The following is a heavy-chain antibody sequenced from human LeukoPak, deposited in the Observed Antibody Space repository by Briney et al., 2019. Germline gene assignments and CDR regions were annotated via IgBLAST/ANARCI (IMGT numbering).Heavy chain of an antibody. D-gene: IGHD1-26*01. CDR1: GGSFSGYY. V-gene: IGHV4-34*01. J-gene: IGHJ4*02. CDR2: INHSGST. CDR3: ARDSGSLLTPFDY. Sequence: KPSETLSLTCAVYGGSFSGYYWSWIRQPPGKGLEWIGEINHSGSTNYNPSLKSRVTISVDTSKNQFSLKLSSVTAADTAVYYCARDSGSLLTPFDYWGQGTLVTVSS.